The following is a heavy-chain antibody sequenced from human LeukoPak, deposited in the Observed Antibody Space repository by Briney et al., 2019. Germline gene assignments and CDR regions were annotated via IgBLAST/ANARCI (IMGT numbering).Heavy chain of an antibody. Sequence: ASVEVSCKASGYTFASYDINWVRQATGQGLEWMGWMNPNSGNTEYAQKFQGRVTMTSNTSISTAYMELSSLRSEDTAVYYCARAGIAATGLDYWGQGTLVTVSS. D-gene: IGHD6-13*01. CDR3: ARAGIAATGLDY. J-gene: IGHJ4*02. CDR1: GYTFASYD. CDR2: MNPNSGNT. V-gene: IGHV1-8*01.